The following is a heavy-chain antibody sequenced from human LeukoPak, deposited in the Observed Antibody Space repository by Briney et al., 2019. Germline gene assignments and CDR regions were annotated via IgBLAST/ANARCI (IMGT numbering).Heavy chain of an antibody. J-gene: IGHJ3*01. CDR2: FYTGGTR. V-gene: IGHV3-53*01. CDR1: GFTVSYNY. Sequence: PGGSLRLSCAASGFTVSYNYMSWVRQAPGKGLEWVAVFYTGGTRQYADSAKGRFTISRDNSKNTLYLQMDNLRADDTAVYYCARDLVVTTGWHAFDLWGQGTMVTVSS. CDR3: ARDLVVTTGWHAFDL. D-gene: IGHD2-21*02.